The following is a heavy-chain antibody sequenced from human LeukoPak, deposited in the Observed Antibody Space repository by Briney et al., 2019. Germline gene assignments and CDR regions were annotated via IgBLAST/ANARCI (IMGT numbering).Heavy chain of an antibody. CDR3: ARGGRWLQWYYLDY. D-gene: IGHD5-24*01. CDR2: MSSRGNTI. Sequence: GGSLRLSCTASGFTFSEHFMTWIRLAPGKGLECVSYMSSRGNTIYYADSVKGRFTISRDNAKSSLYLQMNNLGAEDTAVYYCARGGRWLQWYYLDYWGQGTVVTVSA. J-gene: IGHJ4*02. CDR1: GFTFSEHF. V-gene: IGHV3-11*01.